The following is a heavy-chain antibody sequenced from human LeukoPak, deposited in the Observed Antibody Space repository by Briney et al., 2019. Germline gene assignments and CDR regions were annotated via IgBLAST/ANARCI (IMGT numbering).Heavy chain of an antibody. V-gene: IGHV3-23*01. CDR2: ISGSGGST. CDR3: SKDRNMAPAAAPLNGSDP. D-gene: IGHD2-2*01. CDR1: GFTFSSYA. J-gene: IGHJ5*02. Sequence: PGGSLRLSCAASGFTFSSYAMSWVRQAPGKGLEWVSAISGSGGSTYYADSVKGRFTISRDNSKNTLYLQMNSLRAEDTAVYYCSKDRNMAPAAAPLNGSDPWGQGTLATVSS.